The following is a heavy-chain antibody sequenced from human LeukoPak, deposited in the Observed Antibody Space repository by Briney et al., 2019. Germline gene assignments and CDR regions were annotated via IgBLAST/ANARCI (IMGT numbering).Heavy chain of an antibody. CDR1: GFTFSRYG. CDR2: ISSSSGYI. J-gene: IGHJ3*02. V-gene: IGHV3-21*01. CDR3: ARADSPQDAFDI. Sequence: GGSLRLSCAASGFTFSRYGMNWVRQAPGKGLEWVSSISSSSGYIHYAGSVKGRFTISRDNAKNSLYLQMNSLRAEDTAVYYCARADSPQDAFDIWGQGTMVTVSS.